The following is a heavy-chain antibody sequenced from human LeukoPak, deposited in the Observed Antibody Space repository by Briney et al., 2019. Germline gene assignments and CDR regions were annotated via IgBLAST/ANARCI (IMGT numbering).Heavy chain of an antibody. Sequence: ASVKVSCKASVYTFTGYYMHWVRQAPGQGLEWMGWINPNRGGTNYAQKFQGRVTMTSDTSISTAYMELSRLRSDDTAVYYCARSRTGSGFLFDYWGQGTLVTVSS. CDR3: ARSRTGSGFLFDY. CDR1: VYTFTGYY. V-gene: IGHV1-2*02. CDR2: INPNRGGT. D-gene: IGHD3-10*01. J-gene: IGHJ4*02.